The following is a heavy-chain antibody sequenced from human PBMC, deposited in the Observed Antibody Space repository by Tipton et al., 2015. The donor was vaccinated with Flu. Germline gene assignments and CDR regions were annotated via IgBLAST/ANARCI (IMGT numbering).Heavy chain of an antibody. Sequence: QSGAEVKKPGASVKVSCKASGYTFTSYYMHWVRQAPGQGLERMGIINPSGGSTSYAQKFQGRVTMTRDTSTSTVYMELSSLRSEDSAVYYGARKWYSGSSWSPSPRYFDFWGQGSLVTVSS. J-gene: IGHJ4*02. D-gene: IGHD6-13*01. CDR3: ARKWYSGSSWSPSPRYFDF. V-gene: IGHV1-46*01. CDR1: GYTFTSYY. CDR2: INPSGGST.